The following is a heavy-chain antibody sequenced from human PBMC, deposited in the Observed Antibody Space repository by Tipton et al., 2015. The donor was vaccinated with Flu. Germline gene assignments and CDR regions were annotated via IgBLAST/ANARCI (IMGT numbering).Heavy chain of an antibody. D-gene: IGHD3-22*01. CDR3: ARGYYYDSSDRDAFDI. V-gene: IGHV3-21*01. Sequence: SLRLSCAASGFTFSSYSMNWVRQAPGKGLEWVSSISSSSSYIYYADSVKGRFTISRDNAKNSLYLQMNSLRAEDTAVYYCARGYYYDSSDRDAFDIWGQGTMVTVSS. CDR1: GFTFSSYS. CDR2: ISSSSSYI. J-gene: IGHJ3*02.